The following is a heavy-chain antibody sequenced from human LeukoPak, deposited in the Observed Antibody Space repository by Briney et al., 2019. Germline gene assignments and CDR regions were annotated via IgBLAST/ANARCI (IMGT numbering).Heavy chain of an antibody. Sequence: GGSLRLSCAASGFTFSDYYMSWIRQAPGKGLEWVANIKQDGSEKYYVDSVKGRFTISRDNAENSLYLQMNSLRAEGTAVYYCARDTRIGELLMNYYYYYMDVWGKGTTVTVSS. CDR2: IKQDGSEK. D-gene: IGHD3-10*01. J-gene: IGHJ6*03. CDR1: GFTFSDYY. CDR3: ARDTRIGELLMNYYYYYMDV. V-gene: IGHV3-7*01.